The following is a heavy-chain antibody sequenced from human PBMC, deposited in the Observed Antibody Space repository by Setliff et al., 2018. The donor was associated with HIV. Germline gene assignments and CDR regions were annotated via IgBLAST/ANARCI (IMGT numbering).Heavy chain of an antibody. Sequence: PSETLSLTCTVSGGSISSHYWSWIRQPPGKGLEWIGEINHSGSTDYNPSLKSRLTISVDTSKNQFSLRLSSVTAADTSMYYCARKRRYYGSGSYYFDYWGQGTLVTVSS. J-gene: IGHJ4*02. V-gene: IGHV4-34*01. CDR1: GGSISSHY. D-gene: IGHD3-10*01. CDR2: INHSGST. CDR3: ARKRRYYGSGSYYFDY.